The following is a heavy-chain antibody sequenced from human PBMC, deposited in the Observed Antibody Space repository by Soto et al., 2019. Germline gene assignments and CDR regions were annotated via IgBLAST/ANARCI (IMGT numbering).Heavy chain of an antibody. D-gene: IGHD5-18*01. J-gene: IGHJ6*02. CDR3: ARCIQQDYYYGMDV. V-gene: IGHV1-18*01. Sequence: ASVTVSGRASGNTFYSHSISWVRQAPGQGLEWMGRISADNGNTKYAQQFRGRVTMTTDTSTSTVYMELRNLRSDDTAVYYCARCIQQDYYYGMDVWGQGTTVTVSS. CDR1: GNTFYSHS. CDR2: ISADNGNT.